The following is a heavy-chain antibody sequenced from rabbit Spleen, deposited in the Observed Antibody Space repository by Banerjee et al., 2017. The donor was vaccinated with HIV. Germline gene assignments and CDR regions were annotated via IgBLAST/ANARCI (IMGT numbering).Heavy chain of an antibody. Sequence: QSLEESGGDLVKPGASLTLPCTASGFSFRSSYLICWVRQAPGKGLEWIACIYAGSSGSTYYATWAKGRFTISKTSSTTVTLQMTSLTAADTATYFCARAPYNGAGYYYYGMDLWGPGTLVTVS. CDR2: IYAGSSGST. V-gene: IGHV1S40*01. CDR1: GFSFRSSYL. CDR3: ARAPYNGAGYYYYGMDL. D-gene: IGHD1-1*01. J-gene: IGHJ6*01.